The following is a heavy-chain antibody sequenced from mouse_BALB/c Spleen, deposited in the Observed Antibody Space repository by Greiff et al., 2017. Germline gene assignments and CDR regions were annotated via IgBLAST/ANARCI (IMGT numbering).Heavy chain of an antibody. D-gene: IGHD1-2*01. J-gene: IGHJ2*01. Sequence: EVKLMESGGGLVQPGGSRKLSCAASGFTFSSFGMHWVRQAPEKGLEWVAYISSGSSTIYYADTVKGRFTISRDNPKNTLFLQMTSLRSEDTAMYYCARDYGKYYFDYWGQGTTLTVSS. CDR1: GFTFSSFG. V-gene: IGHV5-17*02. CDR3: ARDYGKYYFDY. CDR2: ISSGSSTI.